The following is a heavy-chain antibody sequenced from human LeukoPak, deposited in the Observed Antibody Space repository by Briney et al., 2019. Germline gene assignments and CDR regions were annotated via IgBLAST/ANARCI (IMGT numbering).Heavy chain of an antibody. CDR1: GVSFSGYY. J-gene: IGHJ4*02. Sequence: PSETLSLTCAVYGVSFSGYYWSWIRQPPRKGLEWIGEINHSGSTNYNPSLKSRVTISVDTSKNQFSLKLSSVTAADTAVYYCARVAVLRYFDWLSSISYFDYWGQGTLVTVSS. V-gene: IGHV4-34*01. CDR2: INHSGST. D-gene: IGHD3-9*01. CDR3: ARVAVLRYFDWLSSISYFDY.